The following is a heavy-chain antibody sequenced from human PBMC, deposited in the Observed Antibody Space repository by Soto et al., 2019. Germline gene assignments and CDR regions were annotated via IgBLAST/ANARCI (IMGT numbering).Heavy chain of an antibody. CDR1: GESFSGYY. V-gene: IGHV4-34*01. D-gene: IGHD1-1*01. Sequence: QVHLQQWGAGLLKPSETLSLTCAVYGESFSGYYWSWIRQPPGKGLEWIAEINHRGSTNYNPSLKSRVTMSVDTSKNQFSLKLTSVTAAATALYYCARGGYGTHDYWGQGALVIVSS. J-gene: IGHJ4*02. CDR3: ARGGYGTHDY. CDR2: INHRGST.